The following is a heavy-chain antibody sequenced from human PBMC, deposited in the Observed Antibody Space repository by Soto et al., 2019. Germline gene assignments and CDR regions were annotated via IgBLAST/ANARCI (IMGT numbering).Heavy chain of an antibody. V-gene: IGHV1-3*01. CDR1: GYSFISYA. D-gene: IGHD6-19*01. CDR3: ARCPYSSDWYDAYEWFDP. CDR2: INGGNGNT. Sequence: QVQLVQSGAEVKKPGASVKVSCKASGYSFISYAMHWVREATGQRLVWMGWINGGNGNTKYSEKFQRRVTITRDTSASTVSMELSSLRSEDTAVYYCARCPYSSDWYDAYEWFDPWGQGTLVTVSS. J-gene: IGHJ5*02.